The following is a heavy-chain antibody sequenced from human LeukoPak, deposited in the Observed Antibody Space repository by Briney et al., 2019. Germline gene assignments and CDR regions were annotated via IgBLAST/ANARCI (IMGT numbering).Heavy chain of an antibody. CDR1: GGSFSGYY. V-gene: IGHV4-34*01. CDR3: ATRPYVWGSYRLDY. D-gene: IGHD3-16*02. Sequence: SETLSLTCAVYGGSFSGYYWSWIRQPPGKGLEWIGEINHSGSTNYNPSLKSRVTISVDTSKNQFSLKLSSVTAADTAVYYCATRPYVWGSYRLDYWGQGTLVTVSS. J-gene: IGHJ4*02. CDR2: INHSGST.